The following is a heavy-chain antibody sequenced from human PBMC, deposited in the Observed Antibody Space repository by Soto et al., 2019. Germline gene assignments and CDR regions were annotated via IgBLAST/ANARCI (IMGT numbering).Heavy chain of an antibody. J-gene: IGHJ5*02. CDR2: IYYSGST. V-gene: IGHV4-59*01. D-gene: IGHD2-2*01. CDR1: GGSISSYY. CDR3: AREYPNNWFDP. Sequence: SETLSLTCTVSGGSISSYYWSWIRQPPGKGLEWIGYIYYSGSTNYNPSLKSRVTISVDTSKNQFSLKLSSVTAADTAVYYCAREYPNNWFDPWGQGTRVTVSS.